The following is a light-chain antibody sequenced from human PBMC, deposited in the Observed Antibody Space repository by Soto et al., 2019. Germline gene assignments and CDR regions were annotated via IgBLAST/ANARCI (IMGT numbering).Light chain of an antibody. CDR1: SSDVGGYNY. CDR2: EVS. J-gene: IGLJ3*02. Sequence: QSALTQPASVSGSPGQSITISCTGTSSDVGGYNYVSWYQHHPGKAPKLMIHEVSNRPSGVSNRFSGSKSGNTASLTISGLQAEDEADYYCNSYTSSSTLVFGGGTQLTVL. CDR3: NSYTSSSTLV. V-gene: IGLV2-14*01.